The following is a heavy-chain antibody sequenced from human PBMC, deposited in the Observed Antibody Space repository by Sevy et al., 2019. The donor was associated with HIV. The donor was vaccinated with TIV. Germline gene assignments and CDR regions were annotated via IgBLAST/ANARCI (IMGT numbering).Heavy chain of an antibody. J-gene: IGHJ4*02. CDR3: VRELVVAQLWREDY. D-gene: IGHD2-21*01. CDR1: GFTFSMYA. Sequence: GESLKISCAASGFTFSMYAMKWVRQAPGKGLEWISYIDSSGTTIHYADSVQGRFTISRDNAKNSLYLQMNNLRDEDTAVYYCVRELVVAQLWREDYWGQGTLVTVSS. CDR2: IDSSGTTI. V-gene: IGHV3-48*02.